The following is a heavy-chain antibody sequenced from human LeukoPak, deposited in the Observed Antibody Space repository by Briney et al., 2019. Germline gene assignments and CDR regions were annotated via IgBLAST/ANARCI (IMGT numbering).Heavy chain of an antibody. CDR2: IYSGGST. J-gene: IGHJ1*01. V-gene: IGHV3-66*01. CDR3: ARGGIGYYDSSGYDEYFRH. D-gene: IGHD3-22*01. CDR1: GFTVSTNY. Sequence: GGSLRLSCAASGFTVSTNYMSWVRQAPGKGLEWVSLIYSGGSTYYADSVKGRFTIPRDNSKNTLYLQMNSLRAEDTALYYCARGGIGYYDSSGYDEYFRHWGQGTLVTVSS.